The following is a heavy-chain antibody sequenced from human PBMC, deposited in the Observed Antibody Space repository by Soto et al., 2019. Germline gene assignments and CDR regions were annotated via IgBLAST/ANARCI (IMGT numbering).Heavy chain of an antibody. D-gene: IGHD3-16*02. V-gene: IGHV3-21*01. J-gene: IGHJ3*02. Sequence: LRLSCAASGFSFGDYTMNWVRQAPGKGLEWLSSISSTSVYIDYADSLKGRFTISRDNAKNSLSLQMNSLRAEDTAVYYCARVLSAAATGAFDIWGQGTMVTVSS. CDR3: ARVLSAAATGAFDI. CDR2: ISSTSVYI. CDR1: GFSFGDYT.